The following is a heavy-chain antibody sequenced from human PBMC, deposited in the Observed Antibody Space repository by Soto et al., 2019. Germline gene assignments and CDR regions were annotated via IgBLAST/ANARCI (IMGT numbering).Heavy chain of an antibody. D-gene: IGHD6-6*01. Sequence: SETLSLTCTVPGASISSYYWSWTRQPPGKGLEWIGYIYYSGRTNYNPSLKSRVTISVDTTKNQFSLKLSSVTAADTAVYYCERHGRHSSSTALDYWGQGTLVTVSS. J-gene: IGHJ4*02. CDR2: IYYSGRT. CDR3: ERHGRHSSSTALDY. CDR1: GASISSYY. V-gene: IGHV4-59*08.